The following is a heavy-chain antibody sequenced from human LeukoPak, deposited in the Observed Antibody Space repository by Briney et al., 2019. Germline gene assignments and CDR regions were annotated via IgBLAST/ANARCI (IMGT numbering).Heavy chain of an antibody. Sequence: SETLSLTCTVSGGSISSTFYYWGWIRQPPGTGLEWLGSINYSGSTYYNPSLKSRVTISVDTSKNQFSLKLSSVTAADTAVYYCARRRFVRGPDVVNPFDYWGQGTLVTVSS. V-gene: IGHV4-39*01. D-gene: IGHD2-8*01. CDR3: ARRRFVRGPDVVNPFDY. J-gene: IGHJ4*02. CDR2: INYSGST. CDR1: GGSISSTFYY.